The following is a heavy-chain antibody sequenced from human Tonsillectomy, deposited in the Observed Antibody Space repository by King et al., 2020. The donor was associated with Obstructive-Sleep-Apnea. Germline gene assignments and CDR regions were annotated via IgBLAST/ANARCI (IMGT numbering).Heavy chain of an antibody. V-gene: IGHV4-39*07. J-gene: IGHJ3*02. CDR1: GGSISSSSYY. CDR2: MYYSGST. D-gene: IGHD4-17*01. Sequence: QLQESGPGLVKPSETLSLTCTVSGGSISSSSYYWGWIRQPPGKGLEWIATMYYSGSTYYNPSLKSRVTISVDTSKNQFSLKLSSVTAADTAVYYCARPVREGYGYLCAFHIWGQGTMVTVSS. CDR3: ARPVREGYGYLCAFHI.